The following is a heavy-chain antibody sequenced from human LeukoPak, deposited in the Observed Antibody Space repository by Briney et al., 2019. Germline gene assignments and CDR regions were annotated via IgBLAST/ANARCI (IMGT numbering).Heavy chain of an antibody. V-gene: IGHV1-46*01. Sequence: ASVKLSCKASGYTFTSYYMHWVRQAPGQGLELMGIINLSGGSTSYAQKFQGRGTMTRDMSTTTDYMELSSLRSEETGVYYCARCPVGYGAYNWFDPWGQGTLVTVSS. CDR1: GYTFTSYY. D-gene: IGHD4/OR15-4a*01. J-gene: IGHJ5*02. CDR3: ARCPVGYGAYNWFDP. CDR2: INLSGGST.